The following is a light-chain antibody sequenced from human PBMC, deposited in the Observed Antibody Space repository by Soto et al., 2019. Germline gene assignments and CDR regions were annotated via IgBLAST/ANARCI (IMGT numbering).Light chain of an antibody. Sequence: EIVLTQSPGTLSLSPGERATLSCRASQSINIDYLAWYQQKPGQAPRLLIYGASSRATGNPDRFSGSGSGTDFTLTISRLEPEDFAVYYCQQYDNSPLHTFGQGTKLEIK. CDR3: QQYDNSPLHT. CDR2: GAS. V-gene: IGKV3-20*01. CDR1: QSINIDY. J-gene: IGKJ2*01.